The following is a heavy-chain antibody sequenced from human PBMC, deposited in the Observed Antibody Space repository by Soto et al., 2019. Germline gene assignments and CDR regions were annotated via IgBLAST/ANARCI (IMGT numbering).Heavy chain of an antibody. CDR1: GGSISSSSYY. CDR2: IYYSGST. Sequence: PSETLSLTCTVSGGSISSSSYYWGWIRQPTGRGLEWIGSIYYSGSTYYNPSLKSRVTISVDTSKNHFSLRLSSVAAADTAVYYCVRLIKEYCSSARCYGDNYYFGLDVWGQGTTVTVSS. V-gene: IGHV4-39*02. J-gene: IGHJ6*02. CDR3: VRLIKEYCSSARCYGDNYYFGLDV. D-gene: IGHD2-2*01.